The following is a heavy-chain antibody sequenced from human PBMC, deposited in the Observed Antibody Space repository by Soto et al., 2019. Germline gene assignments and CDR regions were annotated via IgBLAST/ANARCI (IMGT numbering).Heavy chain of an antibody. CDR2: IIPIFGTA. D-gene: IGHD3-10*01. CDR1: GGTFSSYA. CDR3: ARDSSGGSGSYYNHDY. Sequence: SVKVSCKASGGTFSSYAISWVRQAPGQGLEWMGGIIPIFGTANYAQKFQGRVTITADESTSTAYMELSSLRSEDTAVCYCARDSSGGSGSYYNHDYWGQGTLVTVSS. V-gene: IGHV1-69*13. J-gene: IGHJ4*02.